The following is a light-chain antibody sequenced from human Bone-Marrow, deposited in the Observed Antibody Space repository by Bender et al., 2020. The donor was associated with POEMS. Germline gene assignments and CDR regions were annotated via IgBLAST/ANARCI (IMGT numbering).Light chain of an antibody. CDR3: CSYVGPDSSAV. J-gene: IGLJ2*01. CDR1: SSNVGSYDY. Sequence: QSALTQPRSVSGSPGQSVTISCTGTSSNVGSYDYVSWYQKYPEKAPKLLIYDVTERPSGVPDRFSGSKSGNTASLTISGLQAEDEADYYCCSYVGPDSSAVFGGGTKLTVL. V-gene: IGLV2-11*01. CDR2: DVT.